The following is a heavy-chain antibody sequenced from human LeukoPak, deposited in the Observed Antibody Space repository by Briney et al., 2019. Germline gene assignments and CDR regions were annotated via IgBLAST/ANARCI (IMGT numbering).Heavy chain of an antibody. V-gene: IGHV4-38-2*02. J-gene: IGHJ4*02. CDR3: ARDAFDYGDYNFDY. CDR1: GYSISSGYY. D-gene: IGHD4-17*01. CDR2: IYHSGST. Sequence: SETLSLTCTVSGYSISSGYYWGWLRQPPEKGLEWIGTIYHSGSTYYNPSLKSRVTISVDTSKNQFSLELSSVTAADTAVYYCARDAFDYGDYNFDYWGQGTLFTVSS.